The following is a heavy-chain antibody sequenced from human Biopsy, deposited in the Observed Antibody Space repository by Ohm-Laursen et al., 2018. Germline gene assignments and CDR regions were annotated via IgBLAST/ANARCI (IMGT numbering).Heavy chain of an antibody. J-gene: IGHJ4*02. Sequence: SLRLSCTASGFTFSTYAMSWVRQAPGKGLEWVSSITSSGASTDFAYSVKGRFTISRDNSKNTLYLQMNSLRAEDTAVYYCAKVSPTILSSFDYWGQGTLVTVSS. CDR1: GFTFSTYA. V-gene: IGHV3-23*01. CDR3: AKVSPTILSSFDY. CDR2: ITSSGAST. D-gene: IGHD3-9*01.